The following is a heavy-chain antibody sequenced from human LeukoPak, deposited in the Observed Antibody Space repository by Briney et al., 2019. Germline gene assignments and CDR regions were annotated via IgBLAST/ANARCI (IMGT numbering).Heavy chain of an antibody. V-gene: IGHV3-23*01. CDR3: AKTSGQLVGPGIEYFQH. Sequence: GGSLRLSCAASGFSFGNYVMTWVRQAPGKGLEWVSSLSSSGDTTYYADSVKGRFTLSRDNSKNTLDLQMKSLRAADTGVYYCAKTSGQLVGPGIEYFQHWGQGTLVTVSS. J-gene: IGHJ1*01. D-gene: IGHD6-13*01. CDR2: LSSSGDTT. CDR1: GFSFGNYV.